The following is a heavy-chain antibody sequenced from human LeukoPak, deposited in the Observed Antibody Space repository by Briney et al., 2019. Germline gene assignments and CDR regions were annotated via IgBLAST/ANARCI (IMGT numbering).Heavy chain of an antibody. CDR1: GGSITGGDFY. J-gene: IGHJ4*02. CDR2: IYFSGST. Sequence: SQTLSLTCTVSGGSITGGDFYWSCIRRPPGKGLEWIGYIYFSGSTYYTPSLESRVTISVDTSKNQFSLRLSSVTAGDTAVYYCARVIHDNIGYFYFDYWGLETLVTVS. V-gene: IGHV4-30-4*01. CDR3: ARVIHDNIGYFYFDY. D-gene: IGHD3-22*01.